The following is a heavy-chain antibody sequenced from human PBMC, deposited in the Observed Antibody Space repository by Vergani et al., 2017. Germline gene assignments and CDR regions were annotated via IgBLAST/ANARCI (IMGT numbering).Heavy chain of an antibody. CDR1: GFTFSSYA. CDR2: ISGSGGST. CDR3: AREGYCSGGSCYRDAFDI. Sequence: EVQLVESGGGLVQPGGSLRLSCAASGFTFSSYAMSWVRQAPGKGLEWVSAISGSGGSTYYADSVKGRFTISRDNSKNTLYLQMNSLRAEDTAVYYCAREGYCSGGSCYRDAFDIWGQGTMVTVSS. J-gene: IGHJ3*02. D-gene: IGHD2-15*01. V-gene: IGHV3-23*04.